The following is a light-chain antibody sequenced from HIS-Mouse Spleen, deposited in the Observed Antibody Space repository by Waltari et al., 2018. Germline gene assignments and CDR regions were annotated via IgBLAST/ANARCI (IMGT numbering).Light chain of an antibody. J-gene: IGLJ3*02. CDR1: RSDVGSFNL. Sequence: QSALTQPAPVSGPPGQSLPISCPGTRSDVGSFNLVSWYQQHPGKAPKLLIYEGSKRRSGVSNRFSGSKSGNTASLTISGLQAEDEADYYCCSYAGSSTWVFGGGTKLTVL. CDR2: EGS. CDR3: CSYAGSSTWV. V-gene: IGLV2-23*01.